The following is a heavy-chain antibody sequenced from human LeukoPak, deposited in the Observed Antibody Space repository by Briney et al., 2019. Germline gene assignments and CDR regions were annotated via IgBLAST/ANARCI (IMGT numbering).Heavy chain of an antibody. D-gene: IGHD6-13*01. J-gene: IGHJ3*02. CDR2: ISYDGSNK. CDR3: AKENRQQLTAGDAFDI. V-gene: IGHV3-30*18. CDR1: GFTFSRYG. Sequence: GGSLRLSCEASGFTFSRYGMHWVRQAPGKGLEWVAVISYDGSNKYYADSVKGRFTISRDNSKNTLELQMNNLRAEDTSVYYCAKENRQQLTAGDAFDIWGQGTMVTVSS.